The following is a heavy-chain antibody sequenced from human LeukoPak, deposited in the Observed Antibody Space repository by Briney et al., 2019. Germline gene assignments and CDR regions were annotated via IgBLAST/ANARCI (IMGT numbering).Heavy chain of an antibody. Sequence: GGSLRLARAPAALTCSSYAMYCVRQAPGKELNWVAVTSYDGGHTSYGDSVEGRFTIPRDNSKNTLYLQMTSLRAEDTAVYYCARRGPPYWYFDLWGRGTLLAVSS. D-gene: IGHD3/OR15-3a*01. V-gene: IGHV3-30*04. CDR3: ARRGPPYWYFDL. CDR2: TSYDGGHT. J-gene: IGHJ2*01. CDR1: ALTCSSYA.